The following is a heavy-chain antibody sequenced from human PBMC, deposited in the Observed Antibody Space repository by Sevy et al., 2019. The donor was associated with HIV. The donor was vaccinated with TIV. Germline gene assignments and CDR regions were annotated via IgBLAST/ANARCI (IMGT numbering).Heavy chain of an antibody. D-gene: IGHD2-2*01. CDR2: INPNSGGT. Sequence: ASVKVSCKASGYTFTGYYMHWVRQAPGQGLEWMGWINPNSGGTNYAQKFQGRVTMTRDTSISTAYMELSRLRSDDTAVYYCARVTGYRSSTSCYDVPFDYWGQGTLVTVSS. CDR3: ARVTGYRSSTSCYDVPFDY. J-gene: IGHJ4*02. CDR1: GYTFTGYY. V-gene: IGHV1-2*02.